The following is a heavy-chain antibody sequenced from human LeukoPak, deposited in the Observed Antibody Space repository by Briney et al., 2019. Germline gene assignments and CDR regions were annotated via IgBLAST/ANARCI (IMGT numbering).Heavy chain of an antibody. Sequence: GGSLRLSCAASGFTFSSYEMNWVRQAPGKGLEWVSYISNSDSTIYYADSVKGRFTISRDNAQKSLYLQMNSLRAEDTAVYYCARVGYSRSWHSGSAFDIWGQGTMVTVSS. CDR3: ARVGYSRSWHSGSAFDI. CDR2: ISNSDSTI. J-gene: IGHJ3*02. V-gene: IGHV3-48*03. D-gene: IGHD6-13*01. CDR1: GFTFSSYE.